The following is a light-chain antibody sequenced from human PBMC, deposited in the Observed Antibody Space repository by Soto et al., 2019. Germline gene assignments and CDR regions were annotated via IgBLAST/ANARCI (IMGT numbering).Light chain of an antibody. J-gene: IGLJ1*01. V-gene: IGLV2-14*01. CDR1: SSDVGGYNY. CDR3: SSYTSSSLYV. Sequence: QSALTQPACVSGSPGQSITISCTGTSSDVGGYNYVSWYQQHPGKAPKLMIYDVSNRPSGVSNRFSGSKSGNTASLTISGLQAEDEADYYCSSYTSSSLYVFGTGTKLTV. CDR2: DVS.